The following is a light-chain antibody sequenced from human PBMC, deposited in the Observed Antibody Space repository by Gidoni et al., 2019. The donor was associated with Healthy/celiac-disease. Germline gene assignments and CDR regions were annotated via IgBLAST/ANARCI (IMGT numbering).Light chain of an antibody. CDR2: LGS. Sequence: DIVMTQSPLSLPVTPGEPASISCRSSQSRLHSNGYNYLDWYLQKPGQSPQLLIYLGSNRASGVPDRFSGSGSGTDFTLKISRVEAEDVGVYYCMQALQTRTFGGGTKVEIK. J-gene: IGKJ4*01. CDR3: MQALQTRT. V-gene: IGKV2-28*01. CDR1: QSRLHSNGYNY.